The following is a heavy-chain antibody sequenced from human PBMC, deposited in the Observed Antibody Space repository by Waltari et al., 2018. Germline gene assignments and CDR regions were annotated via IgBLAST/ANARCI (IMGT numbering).Heavy chain of an antibody. CDR3: ARGGYSYGSYYYYYMDV. D-gene: IGHD5-18*01. CDR2: INPNRGGT. V-gene: IGHV1-2*06. Sequence: QVQLVQSGAEVKKPGASVKVSCKASGYTFTGYYMHWVRQAPGQGLEGMGRINPNRGGTNYAQKFQGRVTMTRDTSISTAYMELSRLRSDDTAVYYCARGGYSYGSYYYYYMDVWGKGTTVTVSS. J-gene: IGHJ6*03. CDR1: GYTFTGYY.